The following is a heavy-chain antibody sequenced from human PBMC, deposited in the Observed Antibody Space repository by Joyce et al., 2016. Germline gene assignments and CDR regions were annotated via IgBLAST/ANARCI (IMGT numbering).Heavy chain of an antibody. CDR2: IYYIGRI. CDR1: GGSFSSSTYY. V-gene: IGHV4-31*03. Sequence: QVHLQESGPGLVKPSQTLSLTCTVSGGSFSSSTYYWSWSLQHPREGLEWIGYIYYIGRIDYRPSLKSRVMICLDTSKNPLSLRLNSVTAADSAVYCCARSSMTVMDSSVWVNAFDLWGQGTRVTVSS. CDR3: ARSSMTVMDSSVWVNAFDL. D-gene: IGHD3-22*01. J-gene: IGHJ3*01.